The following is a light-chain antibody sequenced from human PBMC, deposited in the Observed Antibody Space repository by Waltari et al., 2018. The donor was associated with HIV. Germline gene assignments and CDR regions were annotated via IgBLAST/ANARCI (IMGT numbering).Light chain of an antibody. Sequence: SYEVTQPPSVAVSQGQTARITCSGSELGDKYTCWYQQKPGQSPLLVIYQDNKRPSGIPERCSADSSGHTATLTISWTLPMDEADYYCQAWGSSTSGVFGRGTRLTVL. CDR2: QDN. CDR3: QAWGSSTSGV. CDR1: ELGDKY. V-gene: IGLV3-1*01. J-gene: IGLJ2*01.